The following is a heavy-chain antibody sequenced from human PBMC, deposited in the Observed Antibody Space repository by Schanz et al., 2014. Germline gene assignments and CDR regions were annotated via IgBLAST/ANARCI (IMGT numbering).Heavy chain of an antibody. J-gene: IGHJ6*02. CDR1: GYTFNNHG. CDR3: VRDAGWAFGDYHGMDV. CDR2: ISVYHGHT. V-gene: IGHV1-18*01. D-gene: IGHD3-10*01. Sequence: QVQLVQSGGEVKKPGASATVSCKASGYTFNNHGISWVRQAPGQGLEWMGWISVYHGHTNYAEKVRGRVTMTTDTSTSTAYMELRSLISDDTAVYYCVRDAGWAFGDYHGMDVWGQGTSVTVSS.